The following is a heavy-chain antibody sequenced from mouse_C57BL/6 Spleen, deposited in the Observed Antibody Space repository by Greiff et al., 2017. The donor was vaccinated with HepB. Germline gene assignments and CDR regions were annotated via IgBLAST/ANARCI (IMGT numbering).Heavy chain of an antibody. Sequence: QVQLKQPGAELVKPGASVKMSCKASGYTFTSYWITWVKQRPGQGLEWIGDIYPGSGSTNYNEKFKSKATLTVDTSSSTAYMQLSSLTSEDSAVYYWARLDYYGSSWYFDVWGTGTTVTVSS. D-gene: IGHD1-1*01. CDR1: GYTFTSYW. V-gene: IGHV1-55*01. J-gene: IGHJ1*03. CDR2: IYPGSGST. CDR3: ARLDYYGSSWYFDV.